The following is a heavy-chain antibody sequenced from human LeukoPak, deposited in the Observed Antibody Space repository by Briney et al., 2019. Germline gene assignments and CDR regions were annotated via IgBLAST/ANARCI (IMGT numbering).Heavy chain of an antibody. CDR2: ITGSAGST. D-gene: IGHD5-24*01. V-gene: IGHV3-23*01. CDR1: GFTFSSCA. CDR3: AKGSTQFYFDS. J-gene: IGHJ4*02. Sequence: PGGSLILSCAASGFTFSSCALYWVRQAPGKGVEWVSAITGSAGSTYYADSVKGRFTISRDNSKNTLYLQMNTLRAEDTALYYCAKGSTQFYFDSWGQGTLVTVSS.